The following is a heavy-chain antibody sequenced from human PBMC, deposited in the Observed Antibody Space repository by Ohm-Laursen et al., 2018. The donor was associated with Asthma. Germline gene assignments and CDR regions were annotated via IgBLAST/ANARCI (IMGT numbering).Heavy chain of an antibody. V-gene: IGHV4-59*07. D-gene: IGHD3-22*01. CDR1: GGSISSYY. CDR3: ARYYDSSGYAFDY. CDR2: IYYSGST. J-gene: IGHJ4*02. Sequence: SDTLSLTCTVSGGSISSYYWSWIRPPPGKGLEWIGYIYYSGSTNYNPSLKSRVTISVDTSKNQFSLKLSSVTAADTAVYYCARYYDSSGYAFDYWDQGTLVTVSS.